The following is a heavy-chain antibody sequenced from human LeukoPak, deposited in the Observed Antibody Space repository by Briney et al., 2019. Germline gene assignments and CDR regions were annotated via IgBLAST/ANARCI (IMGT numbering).Heavy chain of an antibody. CDR3: AKSPEWELRSDWYFDL. D-gene: IGHD1-26*01. J-gene: IGHJ2*01. CDR1: GFTFDDYA. CDR2: LSWNSGSI. V-gene: IGHV3-9*03. Sequence: GGSLRLSCAASGFTFDDYAMHWGRQAPGKGLEWVSGLSWNSGSIGYADSVKGRFTISRDNAKNSLYLQMNSLRAEDMALYYCAKSPEWELRSDWYFDLWGRGTLVTVSS.